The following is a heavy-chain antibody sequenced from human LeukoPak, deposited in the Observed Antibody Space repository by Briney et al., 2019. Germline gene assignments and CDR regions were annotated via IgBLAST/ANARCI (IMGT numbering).Heavy chain of an antibody. D-gene: IGHD2-2*01. CDR1: GFTLDEYP. CDR3: SRGVDCSSTSCYRTYYYGRDV. J-gene: IGHJ6*01. V-gene: IGHV3-49*04. CDR2: IGSKANGEIP. Sequence: GESLSLSCTAYGFTLDEYPMTWVRQAQGRGRVWGGVIGSKANGEIPEYAASVKGRLTFSRDESRSIAYLQMNSLKTEETAVYYCSRGVDCSSTSCYRTYYYGRDVWGKGTTVIVSS.